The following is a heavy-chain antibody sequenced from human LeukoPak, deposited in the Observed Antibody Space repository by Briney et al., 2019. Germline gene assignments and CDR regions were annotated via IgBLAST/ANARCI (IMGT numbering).Heavy chain of an antibody. CDR3: ARDQCSSTSCYVSRTIRSFDY. CDR2: ISSSSSYI. D-gene: IGHD2-2*01. V-gene: IGHV3-21*01. J-gene: IGHJ4*02. CDR1: EFTVSRNY. Sequence: GGSLGLSCAASEFTVSRNYMGWVRQAPGKGLEWVSSISSSSSYIYYADSVKGRFTISRDNAKNSLYLQMNSLRAEDTAVYYCARDQCSSTSCYVSRTIRSFDYWGQGTLVTVSS.